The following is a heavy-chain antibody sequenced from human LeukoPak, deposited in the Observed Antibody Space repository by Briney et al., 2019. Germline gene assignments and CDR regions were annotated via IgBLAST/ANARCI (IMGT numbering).Heavy chain of an antibody. CDR1: GYSFASNW. CDR2: IYPADSDT. V-gene: IGHV5-51*01. J-gene: IGHJ5*02. CDR3: ARNYDILTGYYPFDH. Sequence: GESLKISCKGSGYSFASNWIGWVRQMPGKGLEWMGSIYPADSDTRYSPSFQGQVTNSADKSISTAYLQWSSLKASDTAIYYCARNYDILTGYYPFDHWGQGTLVTVSS. D-gene: IGHD3-9*01.